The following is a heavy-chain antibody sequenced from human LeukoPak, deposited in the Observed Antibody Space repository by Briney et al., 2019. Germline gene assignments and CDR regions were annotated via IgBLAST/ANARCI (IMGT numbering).Heavy chain of an antibody. J-gene: IGHJ4*02. CDR3: ARDTSTGLQSNYFDY. V-gene: IGHV1-69*05. CDR1: GGTFSSYA. CDR2: IIPIFGTA. D-gene: IGHD1-14*01. Sequence: SVKVSCKASGGTFSSYAISWVRQAPGQGLEWMGGIIPIFGTANYAQKFQGRVTITTDESTSTAYMELSSLRSEDTAVYDCARDTSTGLQSNYFDYWGQGTLVTVSS.